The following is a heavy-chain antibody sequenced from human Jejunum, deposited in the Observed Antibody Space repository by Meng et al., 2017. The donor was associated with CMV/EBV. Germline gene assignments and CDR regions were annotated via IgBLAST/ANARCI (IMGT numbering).Heavy chain of an antibody. CDR2: MNPNTGNT. J-gene: IGHJ6*02. Sequence: NWVRQAPGQGLEWMGWMNPNTGNTGYAQKFQGRFTMTWNTSISTAYMELSSLRSEDTAIYYCASHQQFCSGGSCYSLGYYYGMDVWGQGTTVTVSS. V-gene: IGHV1-8*01. CDR3: ASHQQFCSGGSCYSLGYYYGMDV. D-gene: IGHD2-15*01.